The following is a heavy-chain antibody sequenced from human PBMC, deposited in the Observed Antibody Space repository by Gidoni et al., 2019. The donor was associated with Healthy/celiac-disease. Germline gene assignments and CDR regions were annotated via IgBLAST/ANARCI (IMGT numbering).Heavy chain of an antibody. D-gene: IGHD6-19*01. V-gene: IGHV3-23*04. Sequence: EVQLVESGGGLVQPGGSLRLSCAASGFPFRRYDMSWVRQAPGKGLEWVSAISGSGGSTYYADSVKGRFTISRDNSKNTLYLQMNSLRAEDTAVYYCASISSGWYFQHWGQGTLVTVSS. J-gene: IGHJ1*01. CDR3: ASISSGWYFQH. CDR2: ISGSGGST. CDR1: GFPFRRYD.